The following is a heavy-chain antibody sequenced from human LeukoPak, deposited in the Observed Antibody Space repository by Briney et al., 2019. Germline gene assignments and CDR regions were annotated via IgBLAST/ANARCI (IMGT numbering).Heavy chain of an antibody. CDR1: GFTFSSYG. V-gene: IGHV3-30*18. CDR3: AKDLWQWLAPPYNWFDP. D-gene: IGHD6-19*01. CDR2: ISYDGSNK. Sequence: GGSLRLSCAASGFTFSSYGMHWVRQAPGKGLEWVAVISYDGSNKYYADSVKGRFSISRDNSKDTLYLQMNSLRAEDTAVYYCAKDLWQWLAPPYNWFDPWGQGTLVTVSA. J-gene: IGHJ5*02.